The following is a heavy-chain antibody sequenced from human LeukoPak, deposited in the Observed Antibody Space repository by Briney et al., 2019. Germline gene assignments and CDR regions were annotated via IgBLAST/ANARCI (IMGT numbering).Heavy chain of an antibody. Sequence: GGSLRLSCAASGFTFSNAWMSWVRQAPGKGLEWVGRIKSKTDGGTTDYAAPVKGRFTISRDDSKNTLYLQMNSLKTEDTAVYYCTTDVLWIQLWSPAYYFDYWGQGTLVTVSS. CDR1: GFTFSNAW. CDR3: TTDVLWIQLWSPAYYFDY. D-gene: IGHD5-18*01. V-gene: IGHV3-15*01. CDR2: IKSKTDGGTT. J-gene: IGHJ4*02.